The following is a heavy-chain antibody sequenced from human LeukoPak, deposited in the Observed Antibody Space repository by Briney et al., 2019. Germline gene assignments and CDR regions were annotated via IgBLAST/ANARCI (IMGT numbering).Heavy chain of an antibody. V-gene: IGHV3-23*01. J-gene: IGHJ4*02. CDR1: GFSFSSYA. D-gene: IGHD6-13*01. CDR3: AKGPFQYSSSWYGLDY. CDR2: IGGST. Sequence: GGSLRLSCAASGFSFSSYAMSWVRQPPGKGLEWVSAIGGSTYYADSVKGRFTISRDNSKNTLYLQMNSLRAEDTAVYYCAKGPFQYSSSWYGLDYWGQGTLDTVSS.